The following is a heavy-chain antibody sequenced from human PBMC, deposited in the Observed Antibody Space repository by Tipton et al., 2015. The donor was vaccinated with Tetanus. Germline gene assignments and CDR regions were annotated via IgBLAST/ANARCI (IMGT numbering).Heavy chain of an antibody. J-gene: IGHJ4*02. CDR2: IYYSGST. CDR1: GDSISSRNSY. Sequence: TLSLTCSLSGDSISSRNSYWGWIRQPPGKGLEWVGSIYYSGSTYYNPSLKSRVTISIDTSKNQFSLKLNSVTAADTAVYFCIGYDYGDYYFDYWGQGTLVTVSS. D-gene: IGHD4-17*01. CDR3: IGYDYGDYYFDY. V-gene: IGHV4-39*01.